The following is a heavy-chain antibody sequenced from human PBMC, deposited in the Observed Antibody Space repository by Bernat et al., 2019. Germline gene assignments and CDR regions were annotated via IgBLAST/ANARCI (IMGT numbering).Heavy chain of an antibody. D-gene: IGHD5-12*01. Sequence: QVQLVQSGAEFKKPGSSVTVSCKASGVTFSSYAISWVRQAPGQRLEWMGGIIPIFGTANYAQKFKGRGTITADESTSKDYMELSSLRSEDTAVYYGARGRVATTTPMYDYDYGMEVWGKGTTV. CDR1: GVTFSSYA. J-gene: IGHJ6*04. CDR3: ARGRVATTTPMYDYDYGMEV. CDR2: IIPIFGTA. V-gene: IGHV1-69*12.